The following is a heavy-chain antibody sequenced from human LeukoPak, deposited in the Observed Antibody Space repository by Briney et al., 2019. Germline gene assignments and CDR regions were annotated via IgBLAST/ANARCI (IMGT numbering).Heavy chain of an antibody. J-gene: IGHJ6*02. CDR3: ARGQTGYCSSTSCYTPLGMDV. D-gene: IGHD2-2*02. V-gene: IGHV1-2*02. Sequence: ASVEVSCKASGYTFTGYYMHWVRQAPGQGLEWMGWINPNSGGTNYAQKFQGRVTMTRDTSISTAYMELSRLRSDDTAVYYCARGQTGYCSSTSCYTPLGMDVWGQGTTVTVSS. CDR2: INPNSGGT. CDR1: GYTFTGYY.